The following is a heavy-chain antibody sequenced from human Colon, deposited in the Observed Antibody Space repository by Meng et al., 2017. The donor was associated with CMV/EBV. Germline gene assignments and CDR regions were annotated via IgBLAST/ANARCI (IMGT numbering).Heavy chain of an antibody. CDR3: AGHSSYVWGSHH. J-gene: IGHJ1*01. CDR1: GYSVTGYY. V-gene: IGHV1-2*02. CDR2: MDPTTGRT. D-gene: IGHD3-16*01. Sequence: VQLWQPGAGVRMPVASVKVSCKASGYSVTGYYIHWVRQAPGQGLEWMGWMDPTTGRTDYAQKFQGTVTMTRDTSISTAYLELSRLTSDDTAVYYCAGHSSYVWGSHHWGQGTLVTVSS.